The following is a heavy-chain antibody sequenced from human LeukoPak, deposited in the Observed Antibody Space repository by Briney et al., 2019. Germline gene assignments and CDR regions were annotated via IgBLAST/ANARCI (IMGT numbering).Heavy chain of an antibody. V-gene: IGHV3-30*18. J-gene: IGHJ3*02. CDR2: MSYDGSVK. Sequence: GGSLRLSCAASGFTFSNYGMHWVRQAPDKGLEWVALMSYDGSVKYYADSVKGRFTISRDNSKNTLYLQMNSLRTEDTALYYYAKVKSSTYCNFWRGVFDIWGQGTMVTVSS. CDR1: GFTFSNYG. CDR3: AKVKSSTYCNFWRGVFDI. D-gene: IGHD3/OR15-3a*01.